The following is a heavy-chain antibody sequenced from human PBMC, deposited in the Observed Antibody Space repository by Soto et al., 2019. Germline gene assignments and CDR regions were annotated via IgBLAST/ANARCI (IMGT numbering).Heavy chain of an antibody. Sequence: VASVKVSCKASGYTFTSYGISWVRQAPGQGLEWMGWISAYNGNTNYAQKLQGRVTMTTDTSTSTAYMELRSLRSDDTAVYYCARDGSYYDSSGYNSVFDYWGQGTLVTVSS. D-gene: IGHD3-22*01. CDR1: GYTFTSYG. CDR3: ARDGSYYDSSGYNSVFDY. CDR2: ISAYNGNT. V-gene: IGHV1-18*01. J-gene: IGHJ4*02.